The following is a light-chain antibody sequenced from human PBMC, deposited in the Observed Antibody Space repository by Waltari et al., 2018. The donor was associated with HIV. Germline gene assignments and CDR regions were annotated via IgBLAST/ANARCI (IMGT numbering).Light chain of an antibody. V-gene: IGKV3-20*01. J-gene: IGKJ1*01. Sequence: EIVLTQSPGTLSLSPGERATLSCRASQSVSSSYLAWYQQKPSQAPRLLIYGASSRATGIPDRFSGSGSGTDFTLTISRLEPEDFAVYYCQQMGTFGQGTKVEIK. CDR2: GAS. CDR3: QQMGT. CDR1: QSVSSSY.